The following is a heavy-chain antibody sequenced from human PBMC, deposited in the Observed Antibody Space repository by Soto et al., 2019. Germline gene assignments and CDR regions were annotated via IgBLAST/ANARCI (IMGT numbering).Heavy chain of an antibody. Sequence: VASVKVSCKXSGGTFRNHVFNWVRQAPGQGLEWMGGIIPIIGTPNYAQKFQGRVTITADASTSTVYLEVSSLRSQDTAVYYCVRCGYNWQFSDYWGQGTLVTVS. V-gene: IGHV1-69*13. CDR2: IIPIIGTP. CDR1: GGTFRNHV. D-gene: IGHD6-25*01. CDR3: VRCGYNWQFSDY. J-gene: IGHJ4*02.